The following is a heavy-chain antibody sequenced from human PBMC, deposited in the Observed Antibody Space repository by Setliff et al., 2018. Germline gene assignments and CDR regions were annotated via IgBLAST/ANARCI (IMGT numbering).Heavy chain of an antibody. J-gene: IGHJ3*02. CDR3: ARMKSSLVRGVISAFDI. Sequence: GASVKVSCKASGYTFTSYAMHWVRQAPGQRLEWMGWINTGNGNTKYSQQFQGRVTITRDTSANTAYMELSSLRSEDTAVYYCARMKSSLVRGVISAFDIWGQGTMVTVSS. CDR2: INTGNGNT. D-gene: IGHD3-10*01. CDR1: GYTFTSYA. V-gene: IGHV1-3*04.